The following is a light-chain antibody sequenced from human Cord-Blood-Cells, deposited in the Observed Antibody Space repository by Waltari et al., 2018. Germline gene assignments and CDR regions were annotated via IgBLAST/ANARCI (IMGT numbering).Light chain of an antibody. CDR3: QAWDSRGDYV. CDR1: KLGDKY. V-gene: IGLV3-1*01. Sequence: SYELTQPPSVSVSPGQTASITCSGDKLGDKYACWYQQKPGQSPVLVIYQDSKRPSGIPERFSGSNSGNTATLTISGTQAMDEADYYCQAWDSRGDYVFGTGTKVTVL. CDR2: QDS. J-gene: IGLJ1*01.